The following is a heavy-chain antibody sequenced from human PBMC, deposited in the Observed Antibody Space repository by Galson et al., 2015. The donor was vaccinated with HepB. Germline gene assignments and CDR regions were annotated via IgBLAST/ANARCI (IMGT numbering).Heavy chain of an antibody. CDR1: GGTFSSYA. J-gene: IGHJ5*02. CDR2: IIPIFGTA. D-gene: IGHD6-13*01. Sequence: QSGAEVKKPGASVKVSCRASGGTFSSYAISWVRQAPGQGLEWMGGIIPIFGTANYAQKFQGRVTITADESTSTAYMELSSLRSEDTAVYYCALPGGFWQQLQATGPQRNWFDPWGQGTLVTVSS. V-gene: IGHV1-69*13. CDR3: ALPGGFWQQLQATGPQRNWFDP.